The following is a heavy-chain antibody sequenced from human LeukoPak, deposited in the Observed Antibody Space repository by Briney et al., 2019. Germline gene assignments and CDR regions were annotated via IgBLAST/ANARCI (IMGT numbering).Heavy chain of an antibody. CDR2: ISSSSSTI. J-gene: IGHJ6*03. V-gene: IGHV3-48*04. Sequence: AGSLRLSCAASAFTFSSYSMNWVRHAPGKGLEWDSYISSSSSTIYYADSVKGRFTISRDNAKNSLYLQMNSLRAEDTAVYYCARAAYDFWSGYYREYYYYYMDVWGKGTTVTVSS. D-gene: IGHD3-3*01. CDR3: ARAAYDFWSGYYREYYYYYMDV. CDR1: AFTFSSYS.